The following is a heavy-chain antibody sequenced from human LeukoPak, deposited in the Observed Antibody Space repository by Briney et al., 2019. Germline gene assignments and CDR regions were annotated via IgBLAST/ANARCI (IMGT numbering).Heavy chain of an antibody. V-gene: IGHV3-23*01. Sequence: GESLRISCKGFGYSFTSYWISWVRQAPGKGLEWVSAISGSGGSTYYADSVKGRFTISRDNSKNTLYLQMNSLRAEDTAVYYCARGSGSFSGGFDYWGQGTLVTVSS. D-gene: IGHD1-26*01. CDR2: ISGSGGST. CDR3: ARGSGSFSGGFDY. CDR1: GYSFTSYW. J-gene: IGHJ4*02.